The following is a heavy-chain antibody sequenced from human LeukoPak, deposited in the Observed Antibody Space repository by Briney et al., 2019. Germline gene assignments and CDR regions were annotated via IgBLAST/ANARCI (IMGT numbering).Heavy chain of an antibody. D-gene: IGHD2-2*01. CDR3: AKDRGYDPDDYFDY. V-gene: IGHV3-23*01. CDR1: GFTVSSNY. J-gene: IGHJ4*02. CDR2: ISGSGGST. Sequence: GGSLRLSCAASGFTVSSNYMSWVRQAPGKGLEWVSAISGSGGSTYYADSVKGRFTISRDNSKNTLYLQMNSLRAEDTAVYYCAKDRGYDPDDYFDYWGQGTLVTVSS.